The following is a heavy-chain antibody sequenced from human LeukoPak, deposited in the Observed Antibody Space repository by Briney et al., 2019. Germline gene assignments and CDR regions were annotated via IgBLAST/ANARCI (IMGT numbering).Heavy chain of an antibody. CDR1: GFTFSSYS. D-gene: IGHD6-19*01. V-gene: IGHV3-21*01. CDR3: AREEVAEQGYFDY. Sequence: GGSLRLSCAASGFTFSSYSMNWVRQAPGKGLEWVSSISSSSSYIYYADSVKGRFTISRDNAKSSLYLQMNSLRAEDTAVYYCAREEVAEQGYFDYWGQGTLVTVSS. J-gene: IGHJ4*02. CDR2: ISSSSSYI.